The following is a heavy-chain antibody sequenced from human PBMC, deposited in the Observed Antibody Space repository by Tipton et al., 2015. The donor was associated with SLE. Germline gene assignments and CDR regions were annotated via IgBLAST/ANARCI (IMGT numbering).Heavy chain of an antibody. Sequence: TLSLTCIVSGGSITTRSYYWGWIRQPPGKGLEWIGNIYYGGGTYYNPSLESRVTISLDTSKNQFSLKLNSVTAADTAVYFCARQRGYYDGTPFPPWNFDLWGRGTQVTVSS. CDR3: ARQRGYYDGTPFPPWNFDL. V-gene: IGHV4-39*07. CDR2: IYYGGGT. D-gene: IGHD3-16*01. CDR1: GGSITTRSYY. J-gene: IGHJ2*01.